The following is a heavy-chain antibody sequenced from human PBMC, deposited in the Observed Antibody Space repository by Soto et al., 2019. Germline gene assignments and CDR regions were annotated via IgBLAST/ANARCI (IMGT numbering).Heavy chain of an antibody. CDR2: IIPISGTA. V-gene: IGHV1-69*01. J-gene: IGHJ6*02. D-gene: IGHD2-2*01. CDR3: ARSQGSSTSLEIYYYYYYGMDV. Sequence: QVQLVQSGAEVKKPGSSVKVSCKASGGTFSSYAISWVRQAPGQGLEWMGGIIPISGTANYAQKFQGRVTITADESTSTAYMELSSLRSEDTAVYYWARSQGSSTSLEIYYYYYYGMDVWGQGNTVTVSS. CDR1: GGTFSSYA.